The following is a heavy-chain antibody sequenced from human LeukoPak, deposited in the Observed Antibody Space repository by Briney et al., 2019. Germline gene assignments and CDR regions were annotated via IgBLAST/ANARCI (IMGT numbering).Heavy chain of an antibody. CDR2: MNPNSGNT. D-gene: IGHD3-10*01. CDR3: ARGISGGLLKYYFDY. V-gene: IGHV1-8*01. J-gene: IGHJ4*02. CDR1: GYTFTSYD. Sequence: EASVKVSCKASGYTFTSYDVSWVRQATGQGLEWMGLMNPNSGNTGLAQKFQGRVTLTRDTSLSTAYMELRSLRSDDTAVYYCARGISGGLLKYYFDYWGQGTLVTVSS.